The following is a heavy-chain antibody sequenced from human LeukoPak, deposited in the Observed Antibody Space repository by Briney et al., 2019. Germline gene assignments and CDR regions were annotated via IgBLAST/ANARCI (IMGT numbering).Heavy chain of an antibody. CDR1: GFTFSSYG. J-gene: IGHJ3*02. CDR2: ISGSGGNT. Sequence: GGSLRLSCAVSGFTFSSYGMSWVRQAPGKGLEWVSGISGSGGNTYYADSVRGRFIISRDNSKNTLYLQMNSLRAEDTAVYYCAKGYYDSSGYTYGFDIWGQGTMVTVSS. D-gene: IGHD3-22*01. V-gene: IGHV3-23*01. CDR3: AKGYYDSSGYTYGFDI.